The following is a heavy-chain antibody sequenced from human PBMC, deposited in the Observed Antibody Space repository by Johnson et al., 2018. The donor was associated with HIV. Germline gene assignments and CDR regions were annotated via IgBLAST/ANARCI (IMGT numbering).Heavy chain of an antibody. CDR1: GFTFNSYA. J-gene: IGHJ3*02. Sequence: QVQLVESGGGVVQAGRSLRLSCAASGFTFNSYATHWVRQAPGKGLEWVAVIWYDGSNKYYADSVKGRFTISRDNAKNSLYLQMNSLRAEDTAVYYCAREYYYDSSGTPVFDIWGQGTMVTVSS. CDR3: AREYYYDSSGTPVFDI. D-gene: IGHD3-22*01. CDR2: IWYDGSNK. V-gene: IGHV3-33*08.